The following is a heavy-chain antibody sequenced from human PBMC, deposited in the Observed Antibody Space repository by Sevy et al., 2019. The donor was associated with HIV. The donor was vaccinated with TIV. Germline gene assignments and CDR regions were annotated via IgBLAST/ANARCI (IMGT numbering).Heavy chain of an antibody. D-gene: IGHD3-3*01. Sequence: GGSLRLSCAASGFTFSDYWMSWVRHGPGKGLEWVATIKQDESEEYYVDSVKGRFAIFRDNGKKSVSLQMSGLRVEDTALYYCAREVGGFNWRPYYFDSWGQGTLVTVSS. CDR1: GFTFSDYW. V-gene: IGHV3-7*01. J-gene: IGHJ4*02. CDR2: IKQDESEE. CDR3: AREVGGFNWRPYYFDS.